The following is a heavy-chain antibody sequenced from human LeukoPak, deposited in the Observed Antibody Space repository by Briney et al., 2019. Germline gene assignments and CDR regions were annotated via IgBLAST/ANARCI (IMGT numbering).Heavy chain of an antibody. D-gene: IGHD3-22*01. V-gene: IGHV4-38-2*01. Sequence: SETLSLTCADSGYSISSGYYWGWIRQPPGKGLEWIGSIYHSGSTYYNPSLKSRVTISVDTSKNQFSLKLSSVTAADTAVYYCARPVGLRITTRYDAFDIWGQGTMVTVSS. CDR2: IYHSGST. CDR3: ARPVGLRITTRYDAFDI. J-gene: IGHJ3*02. CDR1: GYSISSGYY.